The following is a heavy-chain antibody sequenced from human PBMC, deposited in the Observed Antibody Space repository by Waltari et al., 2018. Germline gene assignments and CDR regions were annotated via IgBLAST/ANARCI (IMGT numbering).Heavy chain of an antibody. CDR1: GLTVGSNY. J-gene: IGHJ6*02. Sequence: EVQLVESGGGLVQPGGSLRLSCAASGLTVGSNYMRWVRQAPEKGLQWVSVIYSDGTTYYADSVKGRFTISRDNSQNTVYLQMNSLRPEDTAVYYCARDGELIYYVMDVWGRGTTVTVSS. V-gene: IGHV3-66*02. CDR2: IYSDGTT. CDR3: ARDGELIYYVMDV. D-gene: IGHD1-7*01.